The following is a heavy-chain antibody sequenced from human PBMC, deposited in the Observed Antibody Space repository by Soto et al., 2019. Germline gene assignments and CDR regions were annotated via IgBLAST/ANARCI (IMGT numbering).Heavy chain of an antibody. D-gene: IGHD3-22*01. V-gene: IGHV3-74*01. CDR3: ARPRYDGSGTPFDH. J-gene: IGHJ4*02. CDR2: INGDGSTT. Sequence: EVQLVESGGALVQPGGSLRLSCAASGFTCSSYWMHWVRQAPGKGLVWVSRINGDGSTTTYADSVKGRFIISRDNAKNMLYLQMNSLTAEDTAVYYCARPRYDGSGTPFDHWGQGTLVTVSS. CDR1: GFTCSSYW.